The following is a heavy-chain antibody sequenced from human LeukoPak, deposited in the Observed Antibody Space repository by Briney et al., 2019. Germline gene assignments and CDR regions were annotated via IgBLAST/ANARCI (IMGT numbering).Heavy chain of an antibody. CDR2: IYHSGST. CDR3: ARYKYYDILD. Sequence: SETLSLTCTVSGYSISSGYYWGWIRQPPGKGLEWIGSIYHSGSTYYNPSLKSRVTISVDTSKNQFSLKLSSVTAADTAVYYCARYKYYDILDRGQGTLVTVSS. CDR1: GYSISSGYY. V-gene: IGHV4-38-2*02. J-gene: IGHJ4*02. D-gene: IGHD3-9*01.